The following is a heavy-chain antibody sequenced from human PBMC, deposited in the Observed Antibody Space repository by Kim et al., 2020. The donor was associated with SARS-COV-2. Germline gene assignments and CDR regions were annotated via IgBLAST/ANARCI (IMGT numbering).Heavy chain of an antibody. D-gene: IGHD3-16*02. CDR2: ISYDGSDK. V-gene: IGHV3-30*04. CDR1: GFTFSSYA. Sequence: GGSLRLSCAASGFTFSSYAMHWVRQAPGKGLEWVAVISYDGSDKYYADSVKGRFTISRDNSKNTLYLQMNSLRAEDTAVYYCAREHYDYVWGSYRRVYGM. CDR3: AREHYDYVWGSYRRVYGM. J-gene: IGHJ6*01.